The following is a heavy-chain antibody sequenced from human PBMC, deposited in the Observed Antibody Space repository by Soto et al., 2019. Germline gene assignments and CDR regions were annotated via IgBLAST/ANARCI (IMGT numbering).Heavy chain of an antibody. J-gene: IGHJ5*02. CDR1: GYTFTSYG. D-gene: IGHD6-13*01. Sequence: ASVKVSCKASGYTFTSYGIHWVRQAPGQRLEWMGWINAANGDIKYSPKFQGRVTITRDTSASTAYMELSSLRSEDMAVYYCVRRHVSATGIDWFDPWGQGTLVTVSS. CDR2: INAANGDI. CDR3: VRRHVSATGIDWFDP. V-gene: IGHV1-3*01.